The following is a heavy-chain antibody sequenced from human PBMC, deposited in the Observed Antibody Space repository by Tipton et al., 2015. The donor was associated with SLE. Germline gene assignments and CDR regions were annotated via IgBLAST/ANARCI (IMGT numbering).Heavy chain of an antibody. CDR2: IHYSGST. J-gene: IGHJ4*02. Sequence: TLSLTCSVSGVSIGSYYWSWIRQPSGKGLEWIGYIHYSGSTNYNPSLKSRVTISVDTSNNQFSLRLSSVTAADTAVYYCARTEWYQSFDYWGQGTLVTVSS. D-gene: IGHD2-2*01. V-gene: IGHV4-59*01. CDR1: GVSIGSYY. CDR3: ARTEWYQSFDY.